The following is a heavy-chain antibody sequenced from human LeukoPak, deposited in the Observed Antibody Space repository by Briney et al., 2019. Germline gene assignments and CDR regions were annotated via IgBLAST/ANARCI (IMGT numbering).Heavy chain of an antibody. CDR2: IYNVGST. J-gene: IGHJ4*02. Sequence: GSLRLSCAASGFTVSSEYMSWVRQTPGKGLEWVSVIYNVGSTKYADSVKARFTISRDNSKNTLDLQMNSLRAEDTAVYFCARASQWLAFDDWGQGTLVTVSS. CDR3: ARASQWLAFDD. D-gene: IGHD6-19*01. CDR1: GFTVSSEY. V-gene: IGHV3-66*01.